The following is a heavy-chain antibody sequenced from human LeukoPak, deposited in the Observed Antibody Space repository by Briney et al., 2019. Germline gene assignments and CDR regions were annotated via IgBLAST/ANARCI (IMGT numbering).Heavy chain of an antibody. CDR3: SRESGAFSPFGY. CDR1: GGSISSTNW. D-gene: IGHD1-26*01. V-gene: IGHV4-4*02. J-gene: IGHJ4*02. CDR2: ISLSGVT. Sequence: SGTLSLTCGVSGGSISSTNWWSWVRQPPGQGLEWIGEISLSGVTNYNPSLKSRVTMSRDRSKNHLSLTLTSVTAADTAVYYCSRESGAFSPFGYWGQGTLVTVSS.